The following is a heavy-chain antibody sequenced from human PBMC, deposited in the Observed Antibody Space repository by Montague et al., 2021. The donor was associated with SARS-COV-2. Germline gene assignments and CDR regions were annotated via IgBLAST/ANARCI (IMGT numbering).Heavy chain of an antibody. Sequence: SETLSLTCTVSGSSISGSSYYWGWIRQPPGKGLEWIGSINNRGNTYNNPSLRSRVSISVDTSKNQFSLNVRSVTAADTGLFYCVRVTHPRSAWPYYMDVWGKGTTVTV. CDR1: GSSISGSSYY. CDR3: VRVTHPRSAWPYYMDV. D-gene: IGHD4-11*01. J-gene: IGHJ6*03. V-gene: IGHV4-39*01. CDR2: INNRGNT.